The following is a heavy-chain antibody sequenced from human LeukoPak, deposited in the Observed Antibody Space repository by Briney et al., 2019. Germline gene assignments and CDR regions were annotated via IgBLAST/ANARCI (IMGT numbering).Heavy chain of an antibody. J-gene: IGHJ4*02. V-gene: IGHV3-7*01. D-gene: IGHD3-16*01. CDR1: GFTFSSYW. CDR3: ARLGEKADFDY. Sequence: GGSLRLSCAASGFTFSSYWMGWVRQAPGKGLEWVANIKQDGSEGYYVDSVKGRFTFSRDNAKNSPYLQINSLRAEDTAVYYCARLGEKADFDYWGQGTLVTVSS. CDR2: IKQDGSEG.